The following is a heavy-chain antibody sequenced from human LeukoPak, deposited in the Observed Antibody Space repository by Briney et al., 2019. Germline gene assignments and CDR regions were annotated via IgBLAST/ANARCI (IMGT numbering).Heavy chain of an antibody. CDR3: ARDPPEGYYDSSGIYDY. Sequence: ASVKVSCKASGFTFTSSAVQWVRQARGQRLEWIGWIVVGSGNTNYAQKFQERVTITRDMSTSTACMELSSLRSEDTAVYYCARDPPEGYYDSSGIYDYWGQGTLVTVSS. CDR1: GFTFTSSA. V-gene: IGHV1-58*01. D-gene: IGHD3-22*01. CDR2: IVVGSGNT. J-gene: IGHJ4*02.